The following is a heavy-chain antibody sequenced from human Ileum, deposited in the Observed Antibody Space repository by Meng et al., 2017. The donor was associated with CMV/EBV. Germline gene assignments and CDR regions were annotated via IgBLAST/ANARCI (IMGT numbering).Heavy chain of an antibody. CDR1: GGSFSGYY. V-gene: IGHV4-34*01. CDR2: FTRSGDI. D-gene: IGHD3-22*01. Sequence: QLQLHQVVSGMLKASEPPSVTCAVFGGSFSGYYCSLLRLMPGKGLESIGEFTRSGDINYNSSLRSRLIISLDTSKNEFSLMLSSVTAADTAVYYCAGLKDYVGNGYYYFDSWGQGTLVTVSS. CDR3: AGLKDYVGNGYYYFDS. J-gene: IGHJ4*02.